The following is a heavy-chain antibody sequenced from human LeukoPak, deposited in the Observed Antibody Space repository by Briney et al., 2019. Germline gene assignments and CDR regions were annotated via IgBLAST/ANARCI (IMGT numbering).Heavy chain of an antibody. D-gene: IGHD3-10*02. CDR3: AELGITMIGGV. J-gene: IGHJ6*04. V-gene: IGHV3-48*03. Sequence: GGSLRLSCAASEFTFSSYEMNWVRQPPGKGLEWVSYISSSGSTIYYADSVKGRFTISRDNAKNSLYLQMNSLRAEDTAVYYCAELGITMIGGVWGKGTTVTISS. CDR2: ISSSGSTI. CDR1: EFTFSSYE.